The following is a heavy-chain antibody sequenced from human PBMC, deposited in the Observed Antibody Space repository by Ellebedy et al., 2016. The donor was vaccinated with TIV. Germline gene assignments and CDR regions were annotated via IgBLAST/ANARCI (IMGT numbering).Heavy chain of an antibody. CDR1: GGSISSSSYY. J-gene: IGHJ2*01. V-gene: IGHV4-39*01. D-gene: IGHD3-16*02. CDR2: IYYSGST. Sequence: SETLSLTCTDSGGSISSSSYYWGWIRQPPGKGLEWIGSIYYSGSTYYNPSLKSRVTISVDTSKNQFSLKLSSVTAADTAVYYCARHLLHPSLRLGELSLNWYFDLWGRGTLVTVSS. CDR3: ARHLLHPSLRLGELSLNWYFDL.